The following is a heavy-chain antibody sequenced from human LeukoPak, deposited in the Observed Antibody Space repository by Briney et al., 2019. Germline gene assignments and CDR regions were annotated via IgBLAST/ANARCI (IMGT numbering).Heavy chain of an antibody. J-gene: IGHJ3*02. V-gene: IGHV3-21*01. Sequence: GGSLRLSCAASGFTFSSYSMNWVRQAPGKGLEWVSSISSSSSYIYYADSVKGRFTISRDNAKNSLYLQMNSLRAEDTAVYYCARDRAYYYDSSGYYGGAFDIWGQGTMVTVSS. CDR3: ARDRAYYYDSSGYYGGAFDI. CDR1: GFTFSSYS. CDR2: ISSSSSYI. D-gene: IGHD3-22*01.